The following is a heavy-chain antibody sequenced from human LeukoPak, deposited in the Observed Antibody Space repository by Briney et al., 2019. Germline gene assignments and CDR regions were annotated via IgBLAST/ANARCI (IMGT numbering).Heavy chain of an antibody. J-gene: IGHJ4*02. CDR1: GYTFTGYD. Sequence: ASVKVSCKASGYTFTGYDINWVRQATAQRVEWMGWMNPKRGNTGYAQKFQGRVTMTSNTSISTAYMELSSLRSDDAAVYYCARGRYSSGWSRRYFDFWGKGTVVTVSS. D-gene: IGHD6-13*01. V-gene: IGHV1-8*01. CDR2: MNPKRGNT. CDR3: ARGRYSSGWSRRYFDF.